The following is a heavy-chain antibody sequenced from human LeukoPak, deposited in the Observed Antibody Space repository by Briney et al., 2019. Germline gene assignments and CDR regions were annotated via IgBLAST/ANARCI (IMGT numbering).Heavy chain of an antibody. D-gene: IGHD5-12*01. CDR1: GFTFSSRW. J-gene: IGHJ4*02. CDR3: ARGWLRSDYCFDS. CDR2: INSDVSSA. Sequence: QTGGSLRLSCAASGFTFSSRWMHWVRQAPGKGLVWVSRINSDVSSAGYADSVKGRFAISTDDAKNTLYLQMNSLRAEDTAVYYCARGWLRSDYCFDSWGQGTLVTVSS. V-gene: IGHV3-74*01.